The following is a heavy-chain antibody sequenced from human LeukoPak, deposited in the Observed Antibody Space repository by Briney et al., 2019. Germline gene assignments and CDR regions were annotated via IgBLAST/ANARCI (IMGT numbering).Heavy chain of an antibody. CDR2: IYTSGST. V-gene: IGHV4-61*02. D-gene: IGHD3-3*01. J-gene: IGHJ5*02. CDR3: ARDSRSLYDFWSGYYNSWFDP. CDR1: GGSVSSGSYY. Sequence: SETLSLTCTVSGGSVSSGSYYGSWIRQPAGKGLEWIGRIYTSGSTNYNPSLKSRVTISVDTSKNQFSLKLSSVTAADTAVYYCARDSRSLYDFWSGYYNSWFDPWGQGTLVTVSS.